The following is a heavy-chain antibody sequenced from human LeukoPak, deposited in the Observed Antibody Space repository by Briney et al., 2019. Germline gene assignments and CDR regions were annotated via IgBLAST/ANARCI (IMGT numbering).Heavy chain of an antibody. V-gene: IGHV4-30-4*01. CDR1: GGSISSGDYY. Sequence: SETLSLTCTVSGGSISSGDYYWHWIRQPPGKGLEWIGYIYYSGSTYHNPSLKSRVTISLDTPKNQFSLRLSSVGAADTAVYYCARDAYSPGAFDIWGQGTMVTVSS. D-gene: IGHD4-11*01. J-gene: IGHJ3*02. CDR3: ARDAYSPGAFDI. CDR2: IYYSGST.